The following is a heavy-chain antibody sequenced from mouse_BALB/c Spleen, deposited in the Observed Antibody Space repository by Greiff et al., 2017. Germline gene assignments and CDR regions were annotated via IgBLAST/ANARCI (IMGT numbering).Heavy chain of an antibody. CDR2: ISYSGST. Sequence: EVQRVESGPSLVKPSQTLSLTCSVTGDSITSGYWNWIRKFPGNKLEYMGYISYSGSTYYNPSLKSRISITRDTSKNQYYLQLNSVTTEDTATYYCARYTVVEGDYFDYWGQGTTLTVSS. CDR3: ARYTVVEGDYFDY. V-gene: IGHV3-8*02. J-gene: IGHJ2*01. D-gene: IGHD1-1*01. CDR1: GDSITSGY.